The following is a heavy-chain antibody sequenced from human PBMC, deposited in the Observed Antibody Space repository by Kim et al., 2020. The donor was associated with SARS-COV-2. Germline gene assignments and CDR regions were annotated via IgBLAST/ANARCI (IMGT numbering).Heavy chain of an antibody. J-gene: IGHJ4*02. CDR2: TT. V-gene: IGHV3-15*01. Sequence: TTDYAARVKGRFTISRDDSKNTLYLQMNSLKTEDTAVYYCTSSSVATIDYWGQGTLVTVSS. CDR3: TSSSVATIDY. D-gene: IGHD5-12*01.